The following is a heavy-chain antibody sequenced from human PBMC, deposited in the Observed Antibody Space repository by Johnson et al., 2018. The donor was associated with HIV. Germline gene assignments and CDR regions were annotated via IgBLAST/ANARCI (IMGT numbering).Heavy chain of an antibody. V-gene: IGHV3-30*03. J-gene: IGHJ3*02. Sequence: QMQLVESGGGLVQPGGSLRLSCAASGFTFDDYGMHWVRQAPGKGLEWVAVISYDGSNKYYADSVKGRITISRDNSKNTMYLQMNSLRAEDTAVYYCASDLTLWKARGDAFDIWGQGTMVTVSS. CDR1: GFTFDDYG. D-gene: IGHD3-10*01. CDR3: ASDLTLWKARGDAFDI. CDR2: ISYDGSNK.